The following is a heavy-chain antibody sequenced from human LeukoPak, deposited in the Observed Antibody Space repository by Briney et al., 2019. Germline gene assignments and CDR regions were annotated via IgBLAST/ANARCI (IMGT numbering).Heavy chain of an antibody. J-gene: IGHJ6*03. CDR2: IYYSGST. Sequence: SETLSLTCTVSGGSISSYYWSWIRQPPGKGLEWIGSIYYSGSTYYNPSLKSRVTISVDTSKNQFSLKLSSVTAADTAVYYCARGTTAAGILYYYMDVWGKGTTVTVSS. V-gene: IGHV4-59*12. CDR3: ARGTTAAGILYYYMDV. D-gene: IGHD6-13*01. CDR1: GGSISSYY.